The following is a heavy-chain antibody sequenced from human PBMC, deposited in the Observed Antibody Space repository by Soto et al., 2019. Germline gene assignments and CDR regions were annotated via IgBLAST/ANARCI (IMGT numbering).Heavy chain of an antibody. CDR1: GFTFSTYA. V-gene: IGHV3-23*01. J-gene: IGHJ4*02. CDR3: AKDHHPTIPVARDF. Sequence: GGSLRLSCAASGFTFSTYAMAWIRQAPGKGLEWVSGISNNGGRTYYAASVKGRFTISRDNSKNTLYLQMNSLSPEDTAIYYCAKDHHPTIPVARDFSGQATLVTVSS. CDR2: ISNNGGRT. D-gene: IGHD6-19*01.